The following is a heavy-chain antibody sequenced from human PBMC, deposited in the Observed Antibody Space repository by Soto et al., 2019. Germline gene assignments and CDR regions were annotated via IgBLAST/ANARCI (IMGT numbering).Heavy chain of an antibody. CDR2: IWFDGSNK. V-gene: IGHV3-33*01. CDR1: GFTFSSYG. J-gene: IGHJ4*02. Sequence: QVQLVESGGGVVQPGRSLRLSCAASGFTFSSYGMHWVRQAPGKGLEWLAVIWFDGSNKFYADSVKGRFTISRDNSKNTVSLQMNSLRDEDSAAYYCATTGPYWGQGTLVTVSS. CDR3: ATTGPY.